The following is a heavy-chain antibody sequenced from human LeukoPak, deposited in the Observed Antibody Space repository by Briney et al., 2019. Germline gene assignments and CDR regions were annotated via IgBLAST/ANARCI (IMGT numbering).Heavy chain of an antibody. CDR3: ARDLATSGKYYYYYYMDV. CDR1: GFTFTSSA. D-gene: IGHD3-10*01. Sequence: TSVKVSCKASGFTFTSSAMQWVRQARGQRLEWIGWIVVGSGNTNYAQKFQERVTITRDMSTSTAYMELSSLRSEDTAVYYCARDLATSGKYYYYYYMDVWGKGTTVTVSS. CDR2: IVVGSGNT. V-gene: IGHV1-58*02. J-gene: IGHJ6*03.